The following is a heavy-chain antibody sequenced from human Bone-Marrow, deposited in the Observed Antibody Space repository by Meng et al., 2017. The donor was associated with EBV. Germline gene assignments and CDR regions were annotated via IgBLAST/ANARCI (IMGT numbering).Heavy chain of an antibody. J-gene: IGHJ5*02. CDR2: INPNSGGT. V-gene: IGHV1-2*06. Sequence: GQLVQSGAEGKKPGASVKVSCKASGYTFTGYYMHWVRQAPGQGLEWMGRINPNSGGTNYAQKFQGRVTMTRDTSISTAYMELSRLRSDDTAVYYCARFTYYYDSSGPNWFDPWGQGTLVTVSS. CDR1: GYTFTGYY. CDR3: ARFTYYYDSSGPNWFDP. D-gene: IGHD3-22*01.